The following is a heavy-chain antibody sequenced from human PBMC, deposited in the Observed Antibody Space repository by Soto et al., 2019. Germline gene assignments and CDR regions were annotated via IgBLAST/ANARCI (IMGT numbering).Heavy chain of an antibody. V-gene: IGHV1-69*08. CDR1: GGTFSSYT. Sequence: QVQLVQSGAEVKKPGSSVKVSCKASGGTFSSYTISWVRQAPGQGLEWMGRIIPILGIANYAQKFQGRVXSXAXXSTSTAYMELSSRRSEDTAVYYCARDSSGWYYFDYWGQGTLVTVSS. CDR3: ARDSSGWYYFDY. CDR2: IIPILGIA. J-gene: IGHJ4*02. D-gene: IGHD6-19*01.